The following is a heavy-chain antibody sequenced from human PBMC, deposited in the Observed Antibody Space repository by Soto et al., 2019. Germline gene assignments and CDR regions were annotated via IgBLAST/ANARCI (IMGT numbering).Heavy chain of an antibody. D-gene: IGHD4-17*01. CDR1: GGSFSGYY. CDR3: ARGIPYGDPRGGNWFDP. Sequence: PSETLSLTCAVYGGSFSGYYWSWIRQPPGKGLEWIGEINHSGSTNYNPSLKSRDTISVDTSKNQFSLKLSSLTAADTAVYYCARGIPYGDPRGGNWFDPWGQGKLVTVSS. J-gene: IGHJ5*02. CDR2: INHSGST. V-gene: IGHV4-34*01.